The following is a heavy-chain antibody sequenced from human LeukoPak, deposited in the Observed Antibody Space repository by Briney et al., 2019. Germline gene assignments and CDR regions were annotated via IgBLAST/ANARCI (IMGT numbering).Heavy chain of an antibody. D-gene: IGHD1-26*01. CDR1: GGTFSSYA. CDR2: IIPIFGTA. J-gene: IGHJ3*02. V-gene: IGHV1-69*13. Sequence: SVKVSCXASGGTFSSYAISWVRQAPGQGLEWMGGIIPIFGTANYAQKFQGRVTITADESTSTAYMELSSLRSEDTAVYYCAREGGVVGATEGAFDIWGQGTMVTVSS. CDR3: AREGGVVGATEGAFDI.